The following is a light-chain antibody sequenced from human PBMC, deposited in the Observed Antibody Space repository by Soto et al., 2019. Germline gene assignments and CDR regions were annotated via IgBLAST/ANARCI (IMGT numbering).Light chain of an antibody. CDR3: QQYARSPLFT. V-gene: IGKV3-20*01. J-gene: IGKJ3*01. CDR1: QSVSSNY. CDR2: VAS. Sequence: EIVLTQSPGTLSLSPGERATLSCRASQSVSSNYLAWYQQKPGQAPRLLIYVASSRATGIPDRFSGSGSGTDFTLTISRLEPEDFAVYYCQQYARSPLFTFGPGTKVDIK.